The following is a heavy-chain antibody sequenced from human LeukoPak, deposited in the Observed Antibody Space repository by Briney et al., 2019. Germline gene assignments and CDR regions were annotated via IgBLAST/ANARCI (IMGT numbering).Heavy chain of an antibody. CDR1: GFTFSSYP. CDR2: ISYDGSNK. D-gene: IGHD3-22*01. V-gene: IGHV3-30-3*01. CDR3: ARGDFYDSRGYLGGVDY. J-gene: IGHJ4*02. Sequence: AGRSLRLSCAASGFTFSSYPMHWVRQALGKGLEWVAVISYDGSNKYYADSVKGRSTISRDNSKNTLYVQMNSLRAEDTAVYYCARGDFYDSRGYLGGVDYWGQGTLVTVSS.